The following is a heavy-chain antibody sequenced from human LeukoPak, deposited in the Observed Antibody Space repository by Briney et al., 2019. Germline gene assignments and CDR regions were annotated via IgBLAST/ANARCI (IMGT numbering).Heavy chain of an antibody. CDR1: GGSFSGNY. J-gene: IGHJ4*02. Sequence: SETLSLTCAVYGGSFSGNYWSWIRQPPGKGLEWIGEINHSGSINYNPSLKSRVTISVDTSKNQFSLKLSSVTAADTAVYYCARGSGWGTPAQSFDYWGQGTLVTVSS. V-gene: IGHV4-34*01. CDR3: ARGSGWGTPAQSFDY. CDR2: INHSGSI. D-gene: IGHD6-19*01.